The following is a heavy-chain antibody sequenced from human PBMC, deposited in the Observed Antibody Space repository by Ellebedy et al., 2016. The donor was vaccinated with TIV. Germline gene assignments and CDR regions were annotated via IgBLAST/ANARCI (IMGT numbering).Heavy chain of an antibody. CDR1: GFTFSSYS. D-gene: IGHD3-16*01. J-gene: IGHJ4*02. Sequence: GESLKISCAASGFTFSSYSMNWVRQAPGKGLGWVSSISSNSNYIYYADSVRGRFTISRDNAKKSLYLQMSSLRAEDTAVYYCARDAPGDVSGLDSWGQGTLVTVSS. CDR3: ARDAPGDVSGLDS. V-gene: IGHV3-21*01. CDR2: ISSNSNYI.